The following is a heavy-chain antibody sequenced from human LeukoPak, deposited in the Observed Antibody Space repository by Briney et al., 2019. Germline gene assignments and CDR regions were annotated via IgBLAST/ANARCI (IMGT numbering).Heavy chain of an antibody. J-gene: IGHJ4*02. V-gene: IGHV3-23*01. D-gene: IGHD1-26*01. CDR1: GFTFNNYA. CDR2: ISDNGGDT. CDR3: ARDGNSGSYLDY. Sequence: GGSLRLSCAASGFTFNNYAMSWVRQAPGKGLEWVSAISDNGGDTKYADSVKGRFTISRDNSKNTLYLQMNSLRAEDTAVYYCARDGNSGSYLDYWGQGTLVTVSS.